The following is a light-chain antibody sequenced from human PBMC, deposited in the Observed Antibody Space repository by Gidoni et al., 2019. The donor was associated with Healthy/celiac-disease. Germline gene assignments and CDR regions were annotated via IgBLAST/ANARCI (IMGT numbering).Light chain of an antibody. CDR1: HIISSY. J-gene: IGKJ4*01. Sequence: IQMTQSPSSLSASVGERVTITCRASHIISSYSNLYKKKQGKAPKLLIYSASSLQWGVPSRFSSSGSGTDFTLTISSLQPEDFSTYYCQQSYSTPSLTFVGGTKVEIK. V-gene: IGKV1-39*01. CDR3: QQSYSTPSLT. CDR2: SAS.